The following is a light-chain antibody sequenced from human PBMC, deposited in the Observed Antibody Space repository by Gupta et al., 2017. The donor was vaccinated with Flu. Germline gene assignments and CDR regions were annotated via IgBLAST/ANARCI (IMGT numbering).Light chain of an antibody. CDR1: QGISNY. V-gene: IGKV1-27*01. CDR2: AAS. Sequence: DIQMTPSPSSLSASGGDRVTITCRASQGISNYLAWYQQKPGKVPKLLIYAASTLQSGVPSRFSGSGSGTDFTLTISSLQPEDVATYYCQKDNSALGTFGQGTKVEIK. CDR3: QKDNSALGT. J-gene: IGKJ1*01.